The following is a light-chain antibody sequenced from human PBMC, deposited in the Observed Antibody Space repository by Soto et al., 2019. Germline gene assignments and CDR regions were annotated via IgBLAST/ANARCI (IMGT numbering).Light chain of an antibody. V-gene: IGKV1-5*01. CDR1: QSISSW. CDR3: QQYNSYSQT. Sequence: DIQMTQSPSTLSASVGDRVTITCRASQSISSWLAWYQQKPGKAPKLLIYDASSLESGVPSRFSGSGSGTEFTPADSSLQPDDFATYYCQQYNSYSQTFGQGTKLEIK. J-gene: IGKJ2*01. CDR2: DAS.